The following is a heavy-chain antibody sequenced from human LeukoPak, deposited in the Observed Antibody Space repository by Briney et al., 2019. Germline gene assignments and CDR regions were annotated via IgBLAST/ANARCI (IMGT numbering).Heavy chain of an antibody. Sequence: GGSLRLSCAASGFTFSCYAMRWVRQAPGQGREWVSAISGSGGSTYYADSVKGRFTTSRDNSKNTLYLQMNSLRAEDTGVYYCAKEDSVDSSSGHWGQGTLVTVSS. V-gene: IGHV3-23*01. J-gene: IGHJ4*02. CDR3: AKEDSVDSSSGH. D-gene: IGHD6-6*01. CDR1: GFTFSCYA. CDR2: ISGSGGST.